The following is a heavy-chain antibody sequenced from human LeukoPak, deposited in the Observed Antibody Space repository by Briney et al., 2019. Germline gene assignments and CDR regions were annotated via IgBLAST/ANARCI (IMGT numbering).Heavy chain of an antibody. CDR3: ARDTSGDGCSFVY. J-gene: IGHJ4*02. D-gene: IGHD5-24*01. V-gene: IGHV4-31*02. CDR1: GGSISSGGYY. Sequence: SETLSLTCTVSGGSISSGGYYWSWLRQHPGKGLQWIGYIYYSGSTYYNPSLKSRLTISVDTSKNQFSLTLSSVTAADTALYYCARDTSGDGCSFVYWGQGILVTVSS. CDR2: IYYSGST.